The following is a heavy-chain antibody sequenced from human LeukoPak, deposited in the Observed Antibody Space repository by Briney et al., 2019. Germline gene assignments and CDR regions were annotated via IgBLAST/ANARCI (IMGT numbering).Heavy chain of an antibody. Sequence: GGSLRLSCAASGFMFSSYAMNWVRQAPGKGLEWVSLISGGGVRTYYADSVKGRFTISRDNSKNTMYLQMNSLRAEDTALYYCARDRSGSYPNWFDPWGQGTLVTVSS. CDR2: ISGGGVRT. V-gene: IGHV3-23*01. CDR3: ARDRSGSYPNWFDP. J-gene: IGHJ5*02. CDR1: GFMFSSYA. D-gene: IGHD3-10*01.